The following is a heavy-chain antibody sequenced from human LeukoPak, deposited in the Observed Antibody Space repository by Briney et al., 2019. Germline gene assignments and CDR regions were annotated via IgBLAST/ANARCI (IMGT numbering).Heavy chain of an antibody. Sequence: GGSLRLSCAASGFTFSSYGMHWVRQAPGKGLEWVAVISYDGSNKYYADSVKGRFTISRDNSKNTLYLQMNSLRAEDTAVYYCTRDKGSVTDFDYWGQGTLVTVSS. CDR3: TRDKGSVTDFDY. CDR1: GFTFSSYG. J-gene: IGHJ4*02. CDR2: ISYDGSNK. V-gene: IGHV3-30*03. D-gene: IGHD2-21*02.